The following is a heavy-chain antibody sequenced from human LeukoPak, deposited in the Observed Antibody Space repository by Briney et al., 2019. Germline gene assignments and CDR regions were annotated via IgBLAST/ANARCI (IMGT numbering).Heavy chain of an antibody. Sequence: GATVKVSCKASGGTFSSYAISWVRQAPGQGLEWMGRIITILGIANYAQKFQGRVTITADKSTSTAYMELSSLRSEDTAVYYCARSRRGGYSGYDPPPVFDYWGQGTLVTVSS. CDR3: ARSRRGGYSGYDPPPVFDY. CDR2: IITILGIA. V-gene: IGHV1-69*04. J-gene: IGHJ4*02. D-gene: IGHD5-12*01. CDR1: GGTFSSYA.